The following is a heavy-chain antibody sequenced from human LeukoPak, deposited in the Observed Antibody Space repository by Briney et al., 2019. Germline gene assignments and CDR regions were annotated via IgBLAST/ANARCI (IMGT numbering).Heavy chain of an antibody. CDR2: IYYSGST. CDR3: ARDPNAPDAFDI. Sequence: SETLSLTCTVSGGSISGYYWSWIRQPPGKGLEWIGYIYYSGSTNYNPSLKSRVTISVDTSKNQLSLKLSSVTAADTAVYYCARDPNAPDAFDIWGQGTMVTVSS. J-gene: IGHJ3*02. CDR1: GGSISGYY. V-gene: IGHV4-59*01.